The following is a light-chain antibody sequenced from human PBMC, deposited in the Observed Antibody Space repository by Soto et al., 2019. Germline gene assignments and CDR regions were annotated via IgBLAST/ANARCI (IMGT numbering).Light chain of an antibody. J-gene: IGKJ2*01. CDR3: QQYNTYPYT. Sequence: DIQMTQSPSSLSASVGDRVTITCRASQSISSYLNWYQQKPGKAPKLLIYAASSLQSGVPSRFSGSGSGTDFSLTISSLQPEDSATYYCQQYNTYPYTFGQGTKLEIK. CDR1: QSISSY. V-gene: IGKV1-39*01. CDR2: AAS.